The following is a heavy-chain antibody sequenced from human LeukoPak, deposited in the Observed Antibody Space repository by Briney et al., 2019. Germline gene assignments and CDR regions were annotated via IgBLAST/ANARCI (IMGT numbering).Heavy chain of an antibody. CDR1: GLTFSNYA. J-gene: IGHJ3*02. CDR2: ITGSGRGT. V-gene: IGHV3-23*01. D-gene: IGHD4-17*01. Sequence: GGSLRLSCTASGLTFSNYATTWVRQAPGKGLEWVSSITGSGRGTYYADSVKGSFSVSRDNSQNTVFLHMNSLRADDTALYYCSKDPNGDYVGAFDMWGPGTMVTVSS. CDR3: SKDPNGDYVGAFDM.